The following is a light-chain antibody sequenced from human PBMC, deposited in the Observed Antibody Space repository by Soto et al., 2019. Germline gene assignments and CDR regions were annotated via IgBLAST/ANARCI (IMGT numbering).Light chain of an antibody. J-gene: IGLJ1*01. Sequence: QSVLTQSPSASGSPGQSVTITCTGTSSDIGCYNSVSWYQQHPGKAPKVMIYDVTKRPSGVPDRFSGSKSGTSASLAISGRQSYDEAEYFCGVWEASLNGYVFGSGTKVTVL. V-gene: IGLV2-8*01. CDR3: GVWEASLNGYV. CDR1: SSDIGCYNS. CDR2: DVT.